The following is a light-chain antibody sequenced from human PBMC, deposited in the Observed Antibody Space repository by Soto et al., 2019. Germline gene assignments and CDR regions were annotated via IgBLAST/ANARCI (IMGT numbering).Light chain of an antibody. CDR1: QSVRSN. J-gene: IGKJ1*01. CDR2: ASS. Sequence: EIVMTQSPATLSVSPGERATLSCRASQSVRSNLAWYQQKPGQAPRLLIYASSNRATGIPDRFSGSASGTDFTLTISRLEPEDFAVYYCQQYGSSPGTFGQGTKVDIK. CDR3: QQYGSSPGT. V-gene: IGKV3-20*01.